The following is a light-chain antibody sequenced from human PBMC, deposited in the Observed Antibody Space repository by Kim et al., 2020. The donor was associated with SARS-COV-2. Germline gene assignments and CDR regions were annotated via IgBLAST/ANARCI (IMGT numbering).Light chain of an antibody. J-gene: IGKJ2*01. V-gene: IGKV3-11*01. CDR3: QQRSSWPPYT. CDR1: QSVTSSN. Sequence: SPAEGATLSCRASQSVTSSNLAWYQQKPGQAPRLLIYDASKRATDIPARFTGSGSGTDFTLTISSLEPEDFAVYYCQQRSSWPPYTFGQGTKLEI. CDR2: DAS.